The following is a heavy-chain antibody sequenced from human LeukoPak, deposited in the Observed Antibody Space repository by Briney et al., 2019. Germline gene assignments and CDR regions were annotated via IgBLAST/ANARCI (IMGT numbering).Heavy chain of an antibody. CDR3: ARAYTNGPFYFDY. D-gene: IGHD2-8*01. Sequence: GGSLRLSCAAPGFTFTTYSMNWVRQAPGKGLEWVSSISGSSTFIYYADSVKGRFTISRDNAKNSMFIQMNSLRVEDTAVYYCARAYTNGPFYFDYWGQGVLVTVSP. CDR1: GFTFTTYS. CDR2: ISGSSTFI. V-gene: IGHV3-21*03. J-gene: IGHJ4*02.